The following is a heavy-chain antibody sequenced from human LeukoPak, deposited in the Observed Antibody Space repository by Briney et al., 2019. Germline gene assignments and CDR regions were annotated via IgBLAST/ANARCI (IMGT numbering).Heavy chain of an antibody. Sequence: SGTLSLTCTVSGGSISSSSYYWGWIRQPPGKGLEWIGSIYYSGSTYYNPSLKSRVTISVDTSKNQFSLKLSSVTAADTAVYYCARQASGIFYNQDPHYFDYWGQGTLVTVSS. CDR2: IYYSGST. CDR3: ARQASGIFYNQDPHYFDY. J-gene: IGHJ4*02. CDR1: GGSISSSSYY. V-gene: IGHV4-39*01. D-gene: IGHD2-15*01.